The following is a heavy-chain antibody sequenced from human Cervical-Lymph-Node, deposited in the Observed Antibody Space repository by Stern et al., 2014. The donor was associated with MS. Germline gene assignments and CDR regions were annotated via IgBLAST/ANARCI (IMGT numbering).Heavy chain of an antibody. D-gene: IGHD6-13*01. V-gene: IGHV3-21*01. CDR3: GGSTAAVGTEIHY. CDR2: IGSSGSYT. J-gene: IGHJ4*02. Sequence: EVQLLESGGGLVKPGGSLRLSCSASGFTFSTYSMNWVRQAPGKGLEWVSSIGSSGSYTYYADSVKGRFTIYRDNAKNSLYLQMNGLRAEDAGVYYCGGSTAAVGTEIHYWGQGSQVTVSS. CDR1: GFTFSTYS.